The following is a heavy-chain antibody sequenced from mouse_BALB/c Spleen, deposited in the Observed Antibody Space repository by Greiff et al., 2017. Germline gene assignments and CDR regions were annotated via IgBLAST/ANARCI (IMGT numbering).Heavy chain of an antibody. J-gene: IGHJ1*01. Sequence: QLQQSGAELVKPGASVKLSCTASGFNIKDTYMHWVKQRPEQGLEWIGRIDPANGNTKYDPKFQGKATITADTSSNTAYLQLSSLTSEDTAVYYCARYYGSSYWYFYVWGAGTTVTVSS. CDR1: GFNIKDTY. V-gene: IGHV14-3*02. D-gene: IGHD1-1*01. CDR3: ARYYGSSYWYFYV. CDR2: IDPANGNT.